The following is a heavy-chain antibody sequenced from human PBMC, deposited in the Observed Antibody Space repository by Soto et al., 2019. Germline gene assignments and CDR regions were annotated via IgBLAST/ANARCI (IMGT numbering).Heavy chain of an antibody. Sequence: GGSLRLSFAASGFNFNDYAMSWVRQAPGKGLEWVAVISGNGGFRYYEYFVKGRFTVSRDNSKNTVYLQMSNLGSEDTAVYYCAKAQEGDMTLLIVATYGMHXWGRATTVPVS. CDR1: GFNFNDYA. CDR3: AKAQEGDMTLLIVATYGMHX. D-gene: IGHD2-8*01. V-gene: IGHV3-23*01. J-gene: IGHJ6*02. CDR2: ISGNGGFR.